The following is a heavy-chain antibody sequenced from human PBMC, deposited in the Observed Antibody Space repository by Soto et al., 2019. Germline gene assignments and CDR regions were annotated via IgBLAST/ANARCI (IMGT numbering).Heavy chain of an antibody. CDR3: APALHDPWRGGPV. D-gene: IGHD6-19*01. V-gene: IGHV3-23*01. Sequence: EVQLLESGGGLVQPGGSLRLSCAASGFSFNNFPINWVRQAPGEGLVWVSCLGHSDDTTYYADSVKGRFTVSRDISTTTVHLEMSSLRVELTAVYYCAPALHDPWRGGPVGGQGTLVTVSS. J-gene: IGHJ4*02. CDR2: LGHSDDTT. CDR1: GFSFNNFP.